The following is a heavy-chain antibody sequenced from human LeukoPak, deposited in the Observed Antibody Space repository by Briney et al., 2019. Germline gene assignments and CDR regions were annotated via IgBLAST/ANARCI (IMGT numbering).Heavy chain of an antibody. CDR3: AKNSGAGYYYYMDV. V-gene: IGHV3-7*03. CDR2: IKQDGSEK. Sequence: PGGSLRLSCAASEFTFSSYWMSWVRQAPGRGLEWVANIKQDGSEKYYVDSVKGRFTISRDNAKNSLSLQMNSLRAEDTALYYCAKNSGAGYYYYMDVWGKGTTVTVSS. J-gene: IGHJ6*03. D-gene: IGHD2/OR15-2a*01. CDR1: EFTFSSYW.